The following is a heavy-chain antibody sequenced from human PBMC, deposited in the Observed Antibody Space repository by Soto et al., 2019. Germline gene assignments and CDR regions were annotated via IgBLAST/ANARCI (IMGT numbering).Heavy chain of an antibody. D-gene: IGHD3-10*01. CDR1: GGSLSGHY. CDR3: ARGGITLVWNYYYYGMGV. Sequence: QVQLQQGGARLLKPSETLSLTCGVSGGSLSGHYWSWIRQAPGKGLEWIGEITPIGDKTYNPSLRSRLTISLDTSKSQFSLDLSSVTAADTAVYYCARGGITLVWNYYYYGMGVWGQGTTVTVSS. CDR2: ITPIGDK. V-gene: IGHV4-34*01. J-gene: IGHJ6*02.